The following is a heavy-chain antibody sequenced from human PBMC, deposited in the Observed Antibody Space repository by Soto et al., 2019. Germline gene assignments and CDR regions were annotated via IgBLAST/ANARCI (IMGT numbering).Heavy chain of an antibody. CDR1: GYSFTSYW. Sequence: GESLKISCKGSGYSFTSYWIGWVRQMPGKGLEWMGIIYPGDSDTRYSPSFQGQVTISADKSISTAYLQWSSLKASDTAMYYCARHPAYCGGDCYSDPWGQGTLVTVSS. CDR3: ARHPAYCGGDCYSDP. CDR2: IYPGDSDT. V-gene: IGHV5-51*01. J-gene: IGHJ5*02. D-gene: IGHD2-21*02.